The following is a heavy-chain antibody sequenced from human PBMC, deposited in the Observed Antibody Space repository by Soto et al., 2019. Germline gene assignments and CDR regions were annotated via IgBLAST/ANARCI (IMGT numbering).Heavy chain of an antibody. CDR2: ISYDGSNK. V-gene: IGHV3-30-3*01. CDR3: ASPPPAAPYYYYGMDV. D-gene: IGHD2-2*01. CDR1: GFTFSSYA. J-gene: IGHJ6*02. Sequence: GGSLRLSCAASGFTFSSYAMHWVRQAPGKGLEWVAVISYDGSNKYYADSVKGRFTISRDNSKNTLYLQMNSLRAEDTAVYYCASPPPAAPYYYYGMDVWGQGTTVTVSS.